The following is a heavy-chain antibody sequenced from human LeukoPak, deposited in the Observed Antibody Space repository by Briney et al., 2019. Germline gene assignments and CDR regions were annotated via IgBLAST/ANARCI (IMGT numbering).Heavy chain of an antibody. CDR1: RFTFGGYG. D-gene: IGHD3-9*01. CDR3: AKGTYYDILTGYPYFDY. J-gene: IGHJ4*02. V-gene: IGHV3-23*01. Sequence: GGSLRLSCAASRFTFGGYGMSWLRQAPGKGLEWVSGISGSGGSTYYADSVKGRFTISRDNSKNTLYLQMNSLRAEDTAVYYCAKGTYYDILTGYPYFDYWGQGTLVTVSS. CDR2: ISGSGGST.